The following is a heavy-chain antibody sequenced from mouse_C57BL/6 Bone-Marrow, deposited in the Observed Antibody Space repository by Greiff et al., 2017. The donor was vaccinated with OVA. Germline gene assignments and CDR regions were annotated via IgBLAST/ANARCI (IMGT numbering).Heavy chain of an antibody. Sequence: FQLQQPGAELVKPGASVKLSCKASGYTFTSYWMHWVKQRPGRGLEWIGRIDPNSGGTKYNEKFKSKATLTVDKPSSTAYMQLSSLTSEDSAVYYCARGGFCYYGSSLYYYAMDYWGQGTSVTVSS. CDR3: ARGGFCYYGSSLYYYAMDY. J-gene: IGHJ4*01. CDR1: GYTFTSYW. D-gene: IGHD1-1*01. V-gene: IGHV1-72*01. CDR2: IDPNSGGT.